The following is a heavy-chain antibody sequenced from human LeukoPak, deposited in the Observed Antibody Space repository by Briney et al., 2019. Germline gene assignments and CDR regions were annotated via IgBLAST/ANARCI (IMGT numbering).Heavy chain of an antibody. CDR2: IKSQTDGGTT. D-gene: IGHD1-26*01. CDR3: TTYTSGSSYY. CDR1: GFTFSNAW. J-gene: IGHJ4*02. Sequence: GGSLRLSCTVSGFTFSNAWMSWVRQAPGKGLEWVGRIKSQTDGGTTEYASAVKGRFTISRDDSKSTLFLQMNSLKTEDTAIYYCTTYTSGSSYYWGQGTLVTVSS. V-gene: IGHV3-15*01.